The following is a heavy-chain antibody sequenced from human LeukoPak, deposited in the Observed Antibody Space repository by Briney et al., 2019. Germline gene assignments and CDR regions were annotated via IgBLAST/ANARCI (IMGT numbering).Heavy chain of an antibody. D-gene: IGHD3-3*01. J-gene: IGHJ4*02. CDR1: GGSFSGYY. CDR2: INHSGST. V-gene: IGHV4-34*01. CDR3: ASSPRITIFGVVRRYFDY. Sequence: SETLSLTCAVYGGSFSGYYWSWIRQPPGKGLEWIGEINHSGSTNYNPSLKSRVTISVDTSKNQFSLKLSSVTAADTAMYYCASSPRITIFGVVRRYFDYWGQGTLVTVSS.